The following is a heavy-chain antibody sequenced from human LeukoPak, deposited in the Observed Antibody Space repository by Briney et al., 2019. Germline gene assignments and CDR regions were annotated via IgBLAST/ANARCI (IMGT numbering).Heavy chain of an antibody. CDR1: GFTFSNAW. CDR3: TTDRYYYDSSGYLD. J-gene: IGHJ4*02. CDR2: IKSKTDGGTT. D-gene: IGHD3-22*01. V-gene: IGHV3-15*01. Sequence: GGSLRLSCAASGFTFSNAWMSWVRQAPGKGLEWVGRIKSKTDGGTTDYAAPVKGRFTISRDDSKNTLYLQMNSLKTEDTAVYYCTTDRYYYDSSGYLDWGQGTLVTVSS.